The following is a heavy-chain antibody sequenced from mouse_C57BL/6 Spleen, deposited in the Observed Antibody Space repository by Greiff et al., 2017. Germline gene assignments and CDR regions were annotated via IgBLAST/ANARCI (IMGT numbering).Heavy chain of an antibody. CDR3: TRGTIVTTNYYAMDY. Sequence: VESGEGLVKPGGSLKLSCAASGFTFSSYAMSWVRQTPEKRLEWVAYISSGGDYIYYADTVKGRFTISRDNARNTLYLQMSSLKSEDTAMYYCTRGTIVTTNYYAMDYWGQGTSVTVSS. CDR1: GFTFSSYA. V-gene: IGHV5-9-1*02. J-gene: IGHJ4*01. CDR2: ISSGGDYI. D-gene: IGHD2-5*01.